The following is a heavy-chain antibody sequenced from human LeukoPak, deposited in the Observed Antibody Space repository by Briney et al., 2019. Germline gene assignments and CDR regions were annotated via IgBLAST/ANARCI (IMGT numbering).Heavy chain of an antibody. J-gene: IGHJ4*02. D-gene: IGHD2-2*01. CDR3: AAQGPAAIDY. CDR1: GYSFTSYR. Sequence: GESLKISCKGSGYSFTSYRISWVRQMPGKGLEWMGRIDPSDSYTNYSPSFQGHVTISADKSISTAYLQWSSLKASDTAMYYCAAQGPAAIDYWGQGTLVTVSS. CDR2: IDPSDSYT. V-gene: IGHV5-10-1*01.